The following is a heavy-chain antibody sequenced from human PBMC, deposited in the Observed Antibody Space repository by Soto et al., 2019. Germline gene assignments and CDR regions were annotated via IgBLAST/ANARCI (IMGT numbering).Heavy chain of an antibody. D-gene: IGHD6-13*01. V-gene: IGHV1-2*02. J-gene: IGHJ6*02. CDR2: INPNSGGT. CDR3: ASFLTADGDYYYYGMDV. CDR1: GYTFTGYY. Sequence: ASVKVSCKASGYTFTGYYMHWVRQAPGQGLEWMGWINPNSGGTNYAQKFQGRVTMTRDTSISTAYMELSRLRSDDTAVYYCASFLTADGDYYYYGMDVWGQGTTVTVSS.